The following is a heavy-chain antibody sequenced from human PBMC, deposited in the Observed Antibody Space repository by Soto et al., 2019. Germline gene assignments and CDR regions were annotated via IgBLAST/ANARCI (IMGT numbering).Heavy chain of an antibody. CDR1: GLNFSSYA. V-gene: IGHV3-23*01. CDR3: AKDHRAWAVAPYDY. J-gene: IGHJ4*02. CDR2: ISGSGGST. D-gene: IGHD6-19*01. Sequence: GGYKVHSCTDSGLNFSSYAMGWVSQATGKGPEWVSAISGSGGSTYYAASVQGRFTISRDNSTMTLYLQMISLRAEDTAVYYCAKDHRAWAVAPYDYWCQGILVSVSS.